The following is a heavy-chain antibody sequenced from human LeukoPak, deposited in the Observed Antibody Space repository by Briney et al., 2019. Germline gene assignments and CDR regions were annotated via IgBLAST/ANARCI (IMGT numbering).Heavy chain of an antibody. V-gene: IGHV3-53*01. CDR3: ARGGPGIVGAKFGMDV. Sequence: GGSLRLSCAASGFTVSSNYMSWVRQAPGKGLEWVSVIYSGGSTYYADSVKGRFTISRDNSRNTLYLQMNSLRAEDTAVYYCARGGPGIVGAKFGMDVWGQGTTVTVSS. D-gene: IGHD1-26*01. CDR2: IYSGGST. CDR1: GFTVSSNY. J-gene: IGHJ6*02.